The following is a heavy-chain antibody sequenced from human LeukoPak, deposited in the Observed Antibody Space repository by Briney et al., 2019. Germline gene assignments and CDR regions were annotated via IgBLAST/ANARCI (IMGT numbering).Heavy chain of an antibody. V-gene: IGHV3-33*01. CDR1: GFTFRNYG. J-gene: IGHJ4*02. Sequence: GGPLRLSCEASGFTFRNYGMYWVRQAPGEGLEWVAVIWHDGSNEDYADSVKGRFTISRDNSKNTLYLQMNSLRVEDTAVYYCARVEGRFYGSGSYRGFDYWGQGTLVTVSS. D-gene: IGHD3-10*01. CDR2: IWHDGSNE. CDR3: ARVEGRFYGSGSYRGFDY.